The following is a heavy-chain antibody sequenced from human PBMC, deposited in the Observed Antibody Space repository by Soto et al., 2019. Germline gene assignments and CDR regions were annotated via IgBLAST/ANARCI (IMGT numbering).Heavy chain of an antibody. J-gene: IGHJ4*02. V-gene: IGHV4-30-4*01. CDR3: ARDSGSYSWGNLDY. D-gene: IGHD1-26*01. CDR1: GGSIRSDDYC. CDR2: IYYSGST. Sequence: SETLSLTCTVSGGSIRSDDYCWSWIRQPPGKGLEWIGYIYYSGSTSYNPSLKSRVTISVDTSKNQFSLKVRSVTAADTPVYYCARDSGSYSWGNLDYWGQGMLVTVSS.